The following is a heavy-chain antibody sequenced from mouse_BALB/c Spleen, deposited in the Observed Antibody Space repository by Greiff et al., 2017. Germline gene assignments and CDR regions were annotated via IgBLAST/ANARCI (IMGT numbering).Heavy chain of an antibody. V-gene: IGHV5-12-2*01. CDR1: GFTFSSYT. Sequence: EVKLVESGGGLVQPGGSLELSCAASGFTFSSYTMSWVRQTPEKRLEWVAYISNGGGSTYYPDTVKGRFTISRDNAKNTLYLQMSSLKSEDTAMYYCARSYGNYEFAYWGQGTLVTVSA. D-gene: IGHD2-1*01. J-gene: IGHJ3*01. CDR2: ISNGGGST. CDR3: ARSYGNYEFAY.